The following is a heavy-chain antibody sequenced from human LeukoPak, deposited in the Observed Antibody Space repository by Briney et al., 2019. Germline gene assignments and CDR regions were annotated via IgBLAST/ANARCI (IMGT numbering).Heavy chain of an antibody. Sequence: SVTLSLTCTVSGGSISSYYWSWIRQPPGKGLEWIGYIYYSGSTNYNPSLKSRVTISVDTSKNQFSLKLSSVTAADTAVYYCARGSGDYGSSLWGQGTLVTVSS. CDR3: ARGSGDYGSSL. V-gene: IGHV4-59*01. J-gene: IGHJ4*02. CDR2: IYYSGST. D-gene: IGHD4-17*01. CDR1: GGSISSYY.